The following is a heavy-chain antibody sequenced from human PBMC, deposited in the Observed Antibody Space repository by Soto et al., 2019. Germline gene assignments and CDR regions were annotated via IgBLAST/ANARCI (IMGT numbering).Heavy chain of an antibody. Sequence: QVQLQESGPGLVKPSQTLSLTCTVSGGSISSGGYYWSWIRQHPGKGLEWIGYIYYSGSTYYNPSLKSRFXXXVDXSKNQFSLKLSSVTAADTAVYYCARSSTSANYFDYWGQGTLVTVSS. CDR2: IYYSGST. J-gene: IGHJ4*02. D-gene: IGHD2-2*01. CDR1: GGSISSGGYY. CDR3: ARSSTSANYFDY. V-gene: IGHV4-31*03.